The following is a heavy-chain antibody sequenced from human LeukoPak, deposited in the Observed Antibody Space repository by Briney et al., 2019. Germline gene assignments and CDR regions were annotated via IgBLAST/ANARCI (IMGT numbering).Heavy chain of an antibody. D-gene: IGHD3-9*01. V-gene: IGHV1-2*02. CDR1: GYTFTGYY. Sequence: ASVKVSCRASGYTFTGYYIHWLRQAPGQGLEWMRWMYPNSGGTNYAQRFQGRVTMTRDTSISTAYMELSWLSSDDTAVYYCARGDILTGKYFDYWGQGTLVTVSS. J-gene: IGHJ4*02. CDR2: MYPNSGGT. CDR3: ARGDILTGKYFDY.